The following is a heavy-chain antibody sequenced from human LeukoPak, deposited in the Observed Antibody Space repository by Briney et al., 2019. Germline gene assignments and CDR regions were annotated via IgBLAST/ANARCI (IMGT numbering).Heavy chain of an antibody. Sequence: PPGGSLRLSCAASGFSFGDYAMHWVRHAPGKGLEWVSGITWNSDIKAYADAVKGRFTVSRDNAKNSLYLQMNSLRSDDTALYYCARAPISGSYSQYFYMDVWGKGTTVTISS. D-gene: IGHD3-10*01. J-gene: IGHJ6*03. V-gene: IGHV3-9*01. CDR3: ARAPISGSYSQYFYMDV. CDR1: GFSFGDYA. CDR2: ITWNSDIK.